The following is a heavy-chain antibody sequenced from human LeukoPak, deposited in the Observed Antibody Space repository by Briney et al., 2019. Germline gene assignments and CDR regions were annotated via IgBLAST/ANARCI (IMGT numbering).Heavy chain of an antibody. J-gene: IGHJ3*02. Sequence: ASVTVSCKASGYTFTTYGITWVRQAPGQGLEWMGWISAYNGDTNYAQKVQGRVTMTTDTSTSTAYMELRSLRSDDTAVYFCARVGRYSSTWPPEGDDAFDIWGQGTMVTVSS. D-gene: IGHD6-13*01. CDR1: GYTFTTYG. CDR2: ISAYNGDT. V-gene: IGHV1-18*01. CDR3: ARVGRYSSTWPPEGDDAFDI.